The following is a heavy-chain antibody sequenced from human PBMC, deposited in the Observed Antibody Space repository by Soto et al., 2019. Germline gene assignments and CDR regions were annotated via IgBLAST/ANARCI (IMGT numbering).Heavy chain of an antibody. V-gene: IGHV4-59*01. D-gene: IGHD6-13*01. J-gene: IGHJ5*02. CDR1: GGSISSYY. CDR3: ARGPLCEAAGTCGWFDP. Sequence: KPSETLSLTCTVSGGSISSYYWSWIRQPPGKGLEWIGYIYYSGSTNYNPSLKSRVTISVDTSKNQFSLKLSSVTAADTAVYYCARGPLCEAAGTCGWFDPWGQGTLVTVSS. CDR2: IYYSGST.